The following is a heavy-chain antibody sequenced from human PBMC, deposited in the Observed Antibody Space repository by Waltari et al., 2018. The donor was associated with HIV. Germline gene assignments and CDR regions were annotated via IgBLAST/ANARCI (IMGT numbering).Heavy chain of an antibody. V-gene: IGHV2-26*01. D-gene: IGHD3-22*01. CDR2: LFSTDEK. J-gene: IGHJ2*01. Sequence: QVTLKESGPVLVKPTETLTLTCTVSGFSLSNARMGVSWIRQPPGKALEWLAHLFSTDEKSYSTSLKSSLPISKDTSKSQVVLTMTNMDPVDTATYYCARIREGPYYYDSSGYYYPLYSYCDLWGRGTLVTVSS. CDR3: ARIREGPYYYDSSGYYYPLYSYCDL. CDR1: GFSLSNARMG.